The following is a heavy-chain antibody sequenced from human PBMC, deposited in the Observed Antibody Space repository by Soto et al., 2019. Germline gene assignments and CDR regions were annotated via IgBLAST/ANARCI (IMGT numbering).Heavy chain of an antibody. Sequence: SETLSLTCTVSGGSISSYYWSWIRQSAGKGLEWIGRIYNGGNTQYNPSLKSRVTMSADTSKNQFSLRLNSVTAADTAVYYCARDGSDSYGLDVWGQGTTVTVYS. CDR1: GGSISSYY. D-gene: IGHD3-10*01. V-gene: IGHV4-4*07. J-gene: IGHJ6*02. CDR3: ARDGSDSYGLDV. CDR2: IYNGGNT.